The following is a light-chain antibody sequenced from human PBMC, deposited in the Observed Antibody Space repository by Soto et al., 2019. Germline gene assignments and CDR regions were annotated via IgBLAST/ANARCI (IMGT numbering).Light chain of an antibody. CDR1: QGISNW. CDR3: QQGHSTPYT. V-gene: IGKV1-12*01. Sequence: DIQMTQSPSSVSAAVGDRVTITCRASQGISNWLAWYQQKPGKAPKLLIYAASFLESGVPSRFSGSGSGTEFTLTMSGLQPEDFATYYCQQGHSTPYTFGQGTKVDIK. J-gene: IGKJ2*01. CDR2: AAS.